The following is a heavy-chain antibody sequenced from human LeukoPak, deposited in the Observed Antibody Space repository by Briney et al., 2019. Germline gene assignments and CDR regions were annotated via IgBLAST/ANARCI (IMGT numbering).Heavy chain of an antibody. CDR3: AKNRDGYHAFDI. D-gene: IGHD5-24*01. V-gene: IGHV3-23*01. CDR1: RFTFSSDV. J-gene: IGHJ3*02. CDR2: IAGSGDST. Sequence: GGSLRLSRAASRFTFSSDVISWVRQAPGKGREGVSAIAGSGDSTSYADYVKGRFTIPRDNSKNTLYLQMNRLRAEDTAVYYCAKNRDGYHAFDIWGQGTMVTGSS.